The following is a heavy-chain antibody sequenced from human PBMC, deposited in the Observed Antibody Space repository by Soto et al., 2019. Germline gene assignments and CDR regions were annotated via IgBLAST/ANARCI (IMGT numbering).Heavy chain of an antibody. D-gene: IGHD1-26*01. CDR2: ISGSGGST. CDR3: AKSAVGLSEMSY. J-gene: IGHJ4*01. Sequence: EVQLLESGGGLVQPGGSLRLSCAASGFTFSSYAMSWVRQAPGKGLEWVSAISGSGGSTFYADAVKGRFTISRDNSKNTLYLQKNSLRAEDKAVYYDAKSAVGLSEMSYWGQGNLVHVSS. CDR1: GFTFSSYA. V-gene: IGHV3-23*01.